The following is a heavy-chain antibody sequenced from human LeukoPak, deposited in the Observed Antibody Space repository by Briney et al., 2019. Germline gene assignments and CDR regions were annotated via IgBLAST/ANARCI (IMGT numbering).Heavy chain of an antibody. CDR3: ATHDLRVGGPYYFDY. D-gene: IGHD3-22*01. J-gene: IGHJ4*02. CDR2: LHYSGTA. V-gene: IGHV4-59*08. CDR1: GGCVSSYY. Sequence: SETLSLTCTVSGGCVSSYYWSWIRQSPEKGLEWIGVLHYSGTANYNPSLKSRVTISVDTSKNQFSLKLSSVTAADTAVYYCATHDLRVGGPYYFDYWGQGALVTVSS.